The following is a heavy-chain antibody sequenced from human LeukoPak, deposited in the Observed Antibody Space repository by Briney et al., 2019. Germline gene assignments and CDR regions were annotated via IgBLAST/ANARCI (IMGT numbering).Heavy chain of an antibody. D-gene: IGHD3-16*01. CDR3: ARGGGNFDY. V-gene: IGHV3-7*04. CDR2: IKQDGSEK. Sequence: GGSLRLSCAASGFIFSEYWMNWFRQAPGKGLEWVTNIKQDGSEKYYVDSVKGRFTISRDNAKNSLYLQMNSLRAEDTAVYYRARGGGNFDYWGQGTLVTVSS. J-gene: IGHJ4*02. CDR1: GFIFSEYW.